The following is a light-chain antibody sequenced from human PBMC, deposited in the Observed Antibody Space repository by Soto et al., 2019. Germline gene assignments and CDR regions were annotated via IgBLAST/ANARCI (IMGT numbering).Light chain of an antibody. CDR2: GAS. Sequence: IVLTQSPGTLSLSPGARATLSCRASQSVSSSYLAWYQQKPGQAPRLLIYGASSRATGIPDRFSGSGSGTDFTLTISRLEPEDFAVYYCQQYGSSPSGTFGQGTRLEIK. V-gene: IGKV3-20*01. CDR1: QSVSSSY. CDR3: QQYGSSPSGT. J-gene: IGKJ5*01.